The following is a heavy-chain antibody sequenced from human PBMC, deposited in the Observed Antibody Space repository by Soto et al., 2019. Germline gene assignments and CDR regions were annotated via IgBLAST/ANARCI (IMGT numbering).Heavy chain of an antibody. J-gene: IGHJ6*02. CDR3: ATGTYDSSGYYGAYGMDV. D-gene: IGHD3-22*01. CDR2: ISAYNGNT. Sequence: GASVKVSCKASGYTFTSYGISWVRQAPGQGLERMGWISAYNGNTNYAQKLQGRVTMTTDTSTDTAYMELSSLRSEDTAVYYCATGTYDSSGYYGAYGMDVWGQGTTVTVSS. V-gene: IGHV1-18*01. CDR1: GYTFTSYG.